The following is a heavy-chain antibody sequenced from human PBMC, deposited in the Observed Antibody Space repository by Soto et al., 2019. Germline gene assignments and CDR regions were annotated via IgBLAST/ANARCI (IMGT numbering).Heavy chain of an antibody. CDR3: ARESLQPDSSGYYTYFDY. Sequence: AASVKVSCKASGGTVSTYAISWVRQAPGQGLDWMGGIIPMFGTASYAQKFKSRVTITADESTSTTYMELNSLRSEDTAVYYCARESLQPDSSGYYTYFDYWGQGTLVTVSS. CDR2: IIPMFGTA. V-gene: IGHV1-69*13. D-gene: IGHD3-22*01. CDR1: GGTVSTYA. J-gene: IGHJ4*02.